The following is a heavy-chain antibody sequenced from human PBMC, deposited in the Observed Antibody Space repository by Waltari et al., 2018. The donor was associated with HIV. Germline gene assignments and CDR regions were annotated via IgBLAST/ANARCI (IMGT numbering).Heavy chain of an antibody. CDR2: VWYDGKNK. D-gene: IGHD3-22*01. CDR3: ARTPYDTSGYCFDY. J-gene: IGHJ4*02. V-gene: IGHV3-33*01. CDR1: GFPFSSHG. Sequence: QVQLVESGGGVVQPGRSLRLSCAASGFPFSSHGRHWVRQAPGKGLEWLAVVWYDGKNKYYADSVKGRFTVSRDNSKNTLFLQMNSLRVDDTAVYYCARTPYDTSGYCFDYWGQGTLVTVSS.